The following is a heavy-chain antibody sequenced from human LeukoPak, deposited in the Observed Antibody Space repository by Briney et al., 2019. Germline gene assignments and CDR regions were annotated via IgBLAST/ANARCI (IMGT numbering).Heavy chain of an antibody. CDR3: ATCIAAAGTRWFDP. V-gene: IGHV1-69*04. D-gene: IGHD6-13*01. CDR1: GGTFSSYA. Sequence: SVKVSCKASGGTFSSYAISWVRQAPGQGLEWMGRIITIFGIANYAQKFQGRVTITADKSTSTAYMALSSLRSEDTAVYYCATCIAAAGTRWFDPWGQGTLVTVSS. CDR2: IITIFGIA. J-gene: IGHJ5*02.